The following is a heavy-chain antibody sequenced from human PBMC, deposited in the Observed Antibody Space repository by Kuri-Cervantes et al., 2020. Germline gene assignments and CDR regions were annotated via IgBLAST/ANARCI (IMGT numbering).Heavy chain of an antibody. CDR2: MNPNSGNT. CDR3: VRAIYSYYLGPSGPFDY. D-gene: IGHD5-18*01. V-gene: IGHV1-8*01. Sequence: ASVKVSCKASGYTFTSYDINWVRQATGQGLEWMGWMNPNSGNTGYAQKFQGRVTITADESTSTAYMELSSLRSEDTAVYYCVRAIYSYYLGPSGPFDYWGQGTLVTVSS. J-gene: IGHJ4*02. CDR1: GYTFTSYD.